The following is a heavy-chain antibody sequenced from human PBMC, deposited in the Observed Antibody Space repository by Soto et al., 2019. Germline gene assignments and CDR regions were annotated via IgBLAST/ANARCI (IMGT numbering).Heavy chain of an antibody. J-gene: IGHJ3*02. CDR2: IYYSGST. D-gene: IGHD2-2*01. CDR1: GGSISSGGYY. Sequence: SETLSLTCTVSGGSISSGGYYWSWIRQHPGKGLEWIGYIYYSGSTYYNPSLKSRVTISVDTSKNQFSLKLSSVTAADTAVYYCARVNEGRNIFVVAPYAFDIWGQGTMVTVSS. V-gene: IGHV4-31*03. CDR3: ARVNEGRNIFVVAPYAFDI.